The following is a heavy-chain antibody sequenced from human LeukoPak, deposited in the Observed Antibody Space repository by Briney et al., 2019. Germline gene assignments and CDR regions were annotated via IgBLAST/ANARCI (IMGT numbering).Heavy chain of an antibody. CDR3: AKDPDIVVVPAALDLDY. J-gene: IGHJ4*02. Sequence: GGSLRLSCAASGFTFSSYAMSWVRQAPGKGLEWVSAISGSGGSTYYADSVKGRFTISRDNSKNTLYLQMNSLRAEDTAVYYCAKDPDIVVVPAALDLDYWGQGTLVTVSS. CDR2: ISGSGGST. CDR1: GFTFSSYA. V-gene: IGHV3-23*01. D-gene: IGHD2-2*01.